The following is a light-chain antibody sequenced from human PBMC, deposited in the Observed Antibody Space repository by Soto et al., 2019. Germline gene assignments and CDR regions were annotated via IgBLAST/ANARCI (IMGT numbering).Light chain of an antibody. CDR1: SSDVGGYNH. Sequence: QSVLTQPASVSGSPGQSITISCTGASSDVGGYNHVSWYQQHPGKAPQLIIYNVSHRPSGVSNRFSGSKSGNTASLTISGLQAEDEADYYCSSYTNTSPYILFGGGTKLTVL. J-gene: IGLJ2*01. CDR3: SSYTNTSPYIL. CDR2: NVS. V-gene: IGLV2-14*01.